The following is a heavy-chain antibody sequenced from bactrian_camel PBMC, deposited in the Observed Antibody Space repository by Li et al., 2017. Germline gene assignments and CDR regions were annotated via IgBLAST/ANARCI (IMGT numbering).Heavy chain of an antibody. D-gene: IGHD4*01. CDR2: IYLGGGNT. J-gene: IGHJ6*01. Sequence: HVQLVESGGGSVQPGGSPKLSCVASERGLNRNCMGWFRQAPGQEREGVATIYLGGGNTYYTDSVKGRFTISRDNAKRTLYLQMNNLKPEDTAVYYCATRWDGPYSDYDRPFGYWGQGTQVTVS. V-gene: IGHV3S54*01. CDR3: ATRWDGPYSDYDRPFGY. CDR1: ERGLNRNC.